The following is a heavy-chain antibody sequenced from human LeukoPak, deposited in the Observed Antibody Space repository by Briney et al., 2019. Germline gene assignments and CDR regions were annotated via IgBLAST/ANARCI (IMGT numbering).Heavy chain of an antibody. Sequence: SETLSLTCTVSGGSISSYYWSWIRQPPGKGLEWIGYIYYSGSTSYNPSLKSRVTISVDTSKNQFSLKLSSVTAADTAVCYCARHEAGDYLDYWGQGTLVTVSS. D-gene: IGHD4-17*01. V-gene: IGHV4-59*08. J-gene: IGHJ4*02. CDR2: IYYSGST. CDR3: ARHEAGDYLDY. CDR1: GGSISSYY.